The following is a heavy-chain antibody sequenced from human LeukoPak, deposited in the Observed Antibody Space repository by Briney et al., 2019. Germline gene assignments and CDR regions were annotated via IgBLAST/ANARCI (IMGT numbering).Heavy chain of an antibody. D-gene: IGHD6-13*01. CDR1: GGTFSSYA. CDR2: IIPIFGTA. V-gene: IGHV1-69*05. J-gene: IGHJ5*02. CDR3: AREPVAAAAPYGWFDP. Sequence: SVKVSCKASGGTFSSYAISWVRQAPGQGLEWMGGIIPIFGTANYAQKFQSRVTITTDESTSTAYMELSSLRSEDTAVYYCAREPVAAAAPYGWFDPWGQGTLVTVSS.